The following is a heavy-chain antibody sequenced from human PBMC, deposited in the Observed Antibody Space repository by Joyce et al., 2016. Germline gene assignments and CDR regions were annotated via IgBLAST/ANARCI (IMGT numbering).Heavy chain of an antibody. CDR1: GGPFRGFF. J-gene: IGHJ4*02. D-gene: IGHD6-19*01. Sequence: QVPLQQWGAGLLKPSETLSLTCAVSGGPFRGFFWTWVRQPPGKGLEWIGDINNSGGTNYNPALKTRVTFSVDTSKNQFSLKLTSLSAADTAVYYCARSQWLAPLMYWGQGTPVTVSS. CDR3: ARSQWLAPLMY. V-gene: IGHV4-34*01. CDR2: INNSGGT.